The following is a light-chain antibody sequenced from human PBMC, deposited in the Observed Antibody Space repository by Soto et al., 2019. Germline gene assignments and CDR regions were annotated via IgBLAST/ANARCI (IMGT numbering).Light chain of an antibody. J-gene: IGKJ3*01. CDR1: QGVSTF. Sequence: DIQMTQSPSSLSASIGDRLIITCRTSQGVSTFLNWYRQKAGEAPRLLIYTASSLQSGVPSRFSGGGSGTESTLTINSLQPEDFGTYFCQQSYSSPFTFGPGTRVDVK. CDR3: QQSYSSPFT. V-gene: IGKV1-39*01. CDR2: TAS.